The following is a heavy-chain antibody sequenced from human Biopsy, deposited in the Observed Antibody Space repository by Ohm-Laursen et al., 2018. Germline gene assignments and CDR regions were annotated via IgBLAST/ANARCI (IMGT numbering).Heavy chain of an antibody. CDR2: IRGKANSYTT. J-gene: IGHJ5*01. CDR1: GFSFSDNY. V-gene: IGHV3-72*01. CDR3: ARAGRYCSGGGCYSWFDS. Sequence: SLRLSCAASGFSFSDNYMDWVRQAPGTGLEWVGRIRGKANSYTTDYAASVKGRFTISRDDSKNSLHLQMNSLKTEDTALYYCARAGRYCSGGGCYSWFDSWGQGTLVTVSS. D-gene: IGHD2-15*01.